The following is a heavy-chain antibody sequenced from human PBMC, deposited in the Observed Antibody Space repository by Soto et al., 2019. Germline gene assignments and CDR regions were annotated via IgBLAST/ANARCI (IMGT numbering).Heavy chain of an antibody. CDR2: ISAYNGNT. Sequence: GASVKVSCKASGYTFTSYGISWVRQAPGQGLEWMGWISAYNGNTNYAQKLQGRVTMTTDTSTSTAYMELRSLRSDDTAVYYCARDARGYYDSSGYYYQGDYWGQGTLVTVSS. D-gene: IGHD3-22*01. J-gene: IGHJ4*02. CDR1: GYTFTSYG. V-gene: IGHV1-18*01. CDR3: ARDARGYYDSSGYYYQGDY.